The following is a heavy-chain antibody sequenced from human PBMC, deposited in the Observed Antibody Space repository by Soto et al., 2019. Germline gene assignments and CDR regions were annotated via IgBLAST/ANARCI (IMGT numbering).Heavy chain of an antibody. J-gene: IGHJ6*02. CDR2: ISYDGSNK. V-gene: IGHV3-30-3*01. D-gene: IGHD2-21*01. Sequence: GGSLRLSCAASGFTFSSYAMHWVRQAPGKGLEWVAVISYDGSNKYYADSVKGRFTISRDNSKNTLYLQMNSLRAEDTAVYYCAREYGGNLEYYYYYYGMDVWGQGTTVTVSS. CDR3: AREYGGNLEYYYYYYGMDV. CDR1: GFTFSSYA.